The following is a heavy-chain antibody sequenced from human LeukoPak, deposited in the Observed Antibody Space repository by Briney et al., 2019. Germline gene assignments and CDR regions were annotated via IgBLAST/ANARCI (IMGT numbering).Heavy chain of an antibody. CDR2: INHSGST. J-gene: IGHJ4*02. D-gene: IGHD6-13*01. V-gene: IGHV4-34*01. CDR1: GGSFSGYY. Sequence: SETLSLTCAVYGGSFSGYYWSWIRQPPGKGLERIGEINHSGSTNYNPSLKSRVTISVDTSKNQFSLKLSSVTAADTAVYYCAREDSSSWYVGFDYWGQGTLVTVSS. CDR3: AREDSSSWYVGFDY.